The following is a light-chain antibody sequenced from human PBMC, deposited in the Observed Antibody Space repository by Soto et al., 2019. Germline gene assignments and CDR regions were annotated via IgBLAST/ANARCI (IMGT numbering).Light chain of an antibody. CDR1: SSDVGGYNY. J-gene: IGLJ3*02. CDR3: SSYTTSSTGV. V-gene: IGLV2-14*01. CDR2: DVS. Sequence: QAVVTQPASVSGSPGQSITISCTGTSSDVGGYNYVSWFQQHPGKAPKLMIYDVSSRPSGVSNRFSGSKSGNTASLTISGLQAEDEADYYCSSYTTSSTGVFGGGTKLTVL.